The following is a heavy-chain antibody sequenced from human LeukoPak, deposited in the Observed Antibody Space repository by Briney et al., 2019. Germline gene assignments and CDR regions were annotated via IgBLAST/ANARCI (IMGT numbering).Heavy chain of an antibody. CDR1: GFTFTSSA. V-gene: IGHV1-58*02. J-gene: IGHJ4*02. D-gene: IGHD3-10*01. CDR3: AADFQSGYYFDY. Sequence: SVKVSCKASGFTFTSSAMQWVRQARGQRLEWIGWIVVGSGNTNYAQKFQERVTITRDMSTSTAFMELSSLRSEDTAVYYCAADFQSGYYFDYWGQGTLVTVSS. CDR2: IVVGSGNT.